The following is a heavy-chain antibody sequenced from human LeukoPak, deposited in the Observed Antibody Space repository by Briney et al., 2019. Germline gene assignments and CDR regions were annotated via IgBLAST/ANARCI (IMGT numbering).Heavy chain of an antibody. Sequence: GGSLGLSFEASGFTFRNYAMTWVRQAPGKGLEWVSTVSDGGTSTYYADSVNGRLTISRDNFKNTLYLHMNSLRAEDTAVYYCAKRAVESDVLYFDHWGQGTLVTVSS. V-gene: IGHV3-23*01. D-gene: IGHD3-10*02. CDR3: AKRAVESDVLYFDH. CDR1: GFTFRNYA. J-gene: IGHJ4*02. CDR2: VSDGGTST.